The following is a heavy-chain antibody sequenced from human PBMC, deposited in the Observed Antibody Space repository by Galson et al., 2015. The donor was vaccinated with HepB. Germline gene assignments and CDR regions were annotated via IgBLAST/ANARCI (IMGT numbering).Heavy chain of an antibody. Sequence: SETLSLTCTVSGGSISNYYWSWIRQPPGKGLEWIGYIYFSGTTNYNPSLKSRVTILVDTSKNQLSLILSSVTAADTAVYYCARGQYLFHYWGQGTLVTVSS. D-gene: IGHD4-11*01. V-gene: IGHV4-59*01. CDR2: IYFSGTT. CDR3: ARGQYLFHY. CDR1: GGSISNYY. J-gene: IGHJ4*02.